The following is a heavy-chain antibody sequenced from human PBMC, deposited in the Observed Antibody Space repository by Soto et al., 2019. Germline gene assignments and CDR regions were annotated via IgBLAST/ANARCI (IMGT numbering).Heavy chain of an antibody. CDR2: IATYNYYT. V-gene: IGHV1-18*01. J-gene: IGHJ5*02. Sequence: IQLVQSGAEVKKPGASVKVSCKASGYSFTSYGISWVRQAPGLGLEWMGWIATYNYYTDYAQKFQGRVTMTTNISTNPAYMELRSLRSDDAAVYFCARVGCFGGSCDSTWLDPWGQGTPVTVST. CDR3: ARVGCFGGSCDSTWLDP. D-gene: IGHD2-15*01. CDR1: GYSFTSYG.